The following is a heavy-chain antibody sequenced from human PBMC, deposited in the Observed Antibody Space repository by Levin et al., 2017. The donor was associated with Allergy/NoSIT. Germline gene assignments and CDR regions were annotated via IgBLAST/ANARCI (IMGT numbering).Heavy chain of an antibody. D-gene: IGHD6-13*01. CDR1: GFTFSSYS. Sequence: HSGGSLRLSCAASGFTFSSYSMNWVRQAPGKGLEWVSYISSSSSTIYYADSVKGRFTISRDNAKNSLYLQMNSLRAEDTAVYYCARGFAAAAGTVDPWGQGTLVTVSS. CDR2: ISSSSSTI. J-gene: IGHJ5*02. CDR3: ARGFAAAAGTVDP. V-gene: IGHV3-48*01.